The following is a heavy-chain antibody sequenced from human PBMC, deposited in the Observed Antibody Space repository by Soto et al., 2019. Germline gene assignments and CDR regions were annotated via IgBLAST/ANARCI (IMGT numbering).Heavy chain of an antibody. Sequence: PGGSLRLSCAASGFTFSSYAMSWVRQAPGKGLEWVSAISGSGGSTYYADSVKGRFTISGDNSKNTLYLQMNSLRAEDTAVYYCAKLANYDILTGYYRYWGQGTLVTVSS. D-gene: IGHD3-9*01. CDR1: GFTFSSYA. J-gene: IGHJ4*02. CDR3: AKLANYDILTGYYRY. CDR2: ISGSGGST. V-gene: IGHV3-23*01.